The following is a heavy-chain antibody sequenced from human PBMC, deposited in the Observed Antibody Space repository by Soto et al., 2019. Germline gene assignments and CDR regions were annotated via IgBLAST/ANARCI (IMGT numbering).Heavy chain of an antibody. D-gene: IGHD3-22*01. Sequence: EVQLVESGGGLVQPGGSLKLSCEASGFMFSDYYMEWVRQAPGKGLEWVGRCRNKANSYTTAYAASVQGRLTLSRDDSKNSLYLQMNSLKTEDTAVYYCARGPDRSGGGTMDYWGQGTLVTVSS. CDR3: ARGPDRSGGGTMDY. CDR1: GFMFSDYY. J-gene: IGHJ4*02. V-gene: IGHV3-72*01. CDR2: CRNKANSYTT.